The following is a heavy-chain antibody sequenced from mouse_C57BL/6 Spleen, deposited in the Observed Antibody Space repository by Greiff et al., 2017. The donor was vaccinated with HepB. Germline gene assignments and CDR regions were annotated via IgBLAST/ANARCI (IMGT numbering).Heavy chain of an antibody. D-gene: IGHD2-12*01. CDR1: GYAFSSSW. CDR3: YDVRFAY. CDR2: IYPGDGDT. J-gene: IGHJ3*01. Sequence: VQLQQSGPELVKPGASVKISCKASGYAFSSSWMNWVKQRPGKGLEWIGRIYPGDGDTNYNGKFKGKATLTADKSSSTAYMQLSSLTSEDSAVYFCYDVRFAYWGQGTLVTVSA. V-gene: IGHV1-82*01.